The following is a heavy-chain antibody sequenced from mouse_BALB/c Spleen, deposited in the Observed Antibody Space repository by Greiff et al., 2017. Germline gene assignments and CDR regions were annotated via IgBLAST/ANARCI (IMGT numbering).Heavy chain of an antibody. J-gene: IGHJ4*01. CDR1: GYTFTDYN. D-gene: IGHD2-4*01. CDR3: ARHEGNTMITTYAMDY. V-gene: IGHV1-18*01. Sequence: VQLQQSGPELVKPGASVKIPCKASGYTFTDYNMDWVKQSHGKSLEWIGDINPNNGGTIYNQKFKDKATLTADKSSSTVYMELSRLTSEDSAVYFCARHEGNTMITTYAMDYWGQGTSVTVSS. CDR2: INPNNGGT.